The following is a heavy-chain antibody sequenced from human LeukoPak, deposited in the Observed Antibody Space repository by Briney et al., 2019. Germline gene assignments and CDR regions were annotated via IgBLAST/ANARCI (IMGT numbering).Heavy chain of an antibody. CDR1: GYGFTSYW. V-gene: IGHV5-51*01. Sequence: GESLKISCKGSGYGFTSYWIGWVRQMPGKGLEWMGIIYPGDSDTRYSPSFQGQVTISADKSISTAYLQWSSLKASDTAMYYCARHLAPYDSSGYYSYYFDYWGQGTLVTVSS. CDR3: ARHLAPYDSSGYYSYYFDY. J-gene: IGHJ4*02. D-gene: IGHD3-22*01. CDR2: IYPGDSDT.